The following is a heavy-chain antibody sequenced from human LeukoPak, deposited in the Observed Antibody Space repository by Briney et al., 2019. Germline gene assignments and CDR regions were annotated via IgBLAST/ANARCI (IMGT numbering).Heavy chain of an antibody. CDR2: IYPGDSDT. Sequence: GESLKISCKGSGYSFNTYWIGWVRQMPGKGLEWMGIIYPGDSDTRYSPSFQGQVTISADKSLSTAYLQWGSLKASDTAVYYCAREVVSGGNCFFDYWGQGTLVTVSS. CDR3: AREVVSGGNCFFDY. CDR1: GYSFNTYW. V-gene: IGHV5-51*01. D-gene: IGHD2-15*01. J-gene: IGHJ4*02.